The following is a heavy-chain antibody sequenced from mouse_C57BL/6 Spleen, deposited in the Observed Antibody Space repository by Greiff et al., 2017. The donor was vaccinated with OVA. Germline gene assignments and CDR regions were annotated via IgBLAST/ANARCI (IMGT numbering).Heavy chain of an antibody. V-gene: IGHV1-18*01. CDR1: GYTFTNYN. CDR3: AGREGFYWDFEV. Sequence: VQLQQPGPELVKPGASVKISCKASGYTFTNYNMDWVKQSPGKSLEWIGDINPTNGGTIYNKKFKGKATLTVDKSSSTAYMELSSLTSEDTAVYDCAGREGFYWDFEVWGTGTTVTVSS. J-gene: IGHJ1*03. CDR2: INPTNGGT.